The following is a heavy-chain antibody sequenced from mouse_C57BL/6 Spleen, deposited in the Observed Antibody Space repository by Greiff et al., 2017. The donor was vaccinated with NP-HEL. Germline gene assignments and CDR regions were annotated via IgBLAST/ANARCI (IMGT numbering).Heavy chain of an antibody. CDR3: ARERTGNYYAMDY. D-gene: IGHD4-1*01. J-gene: IGHJ4*01. CDR1: GYSITSGYY. CDR2: ISYDGSN. Sequence: VQLQQSGPGLVKPSQSLSLTCSVTGYSITSGYYWNWIRQFPGNKLEWMGYISYDGSNNYNPSLKNRISITRDTSKNQFFLKLNSVTTEDTATYYCARERTGNYYAMDYWGQGTSVTVSS. V-gene: IGHV3-6*01.